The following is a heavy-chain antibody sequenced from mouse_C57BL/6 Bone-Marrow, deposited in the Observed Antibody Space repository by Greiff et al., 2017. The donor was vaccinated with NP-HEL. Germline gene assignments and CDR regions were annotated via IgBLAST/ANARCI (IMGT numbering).Heavy chain of an antibody. V-gene: IGHV1-64*01. CDR2: IHPNSGST. Sequence: VQLQQPGAELVKPGASVKLSCKASGYTFTSYWMHWVKQRPGPGLEWIGMIHPNSGSTNYTEKFKSKATLTVDKSSSTAYMQLSSLTSEDSAVYYCARVLGSAWFAYWGQGTLVTVSA. J-gene: IGHJ3*01. CDR1: GYTFTSYW. CDR3: ARVLGSAWFAY. D-gene: IGHD4-1*01.